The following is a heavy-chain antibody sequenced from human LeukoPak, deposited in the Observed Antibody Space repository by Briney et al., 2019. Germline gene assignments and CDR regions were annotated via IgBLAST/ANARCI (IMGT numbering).Heavy chain of an antibody. D-gene: IGHD1-14*01. Sequence: PGGSLRLSCAASGFTVSSNYMSWVRQAPGKGLEWVSVIYSGGSTYYADSVKGRFTISRDNSKNTLYLQMSSLRAEDTAVYYCASRYPHSRTTPDYWGQGTLVTVSS. J-gene: IGHJ4*02. CDR3: ASRYPHSRTTPDY. CDR2: IYSGGST. CDR1: GFTVSSNY. V-gene: IGHV3-66*01.